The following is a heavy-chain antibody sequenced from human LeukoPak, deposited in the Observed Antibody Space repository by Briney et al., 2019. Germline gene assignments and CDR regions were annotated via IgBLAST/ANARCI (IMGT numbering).Heavy chain of an antibody. J-gene: IGHJ4*02. D-gene: IGHD6-13*01. CDR2: IIPIFGTA. V-gene: IGHV1-69*13. Sequence: SVKVSCKASGGTFSSYAISWVRQAPGQGLEWMGGIIPIFGTANYAQKFQGRVTITADESTSTAYMELSSLRSEDTAVYYCARGGVVVAAAGMGFDYWGQGTLVTVSS. CDR3: ARGGVVVAAAGMGFDY. CDR1: GGTFSSYA.